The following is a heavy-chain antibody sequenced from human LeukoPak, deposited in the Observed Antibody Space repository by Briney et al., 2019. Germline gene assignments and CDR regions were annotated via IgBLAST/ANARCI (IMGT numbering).Heavy chain of an antibody. CDR2: IIPILGIA. CDR1: GGTFSNYA. V-gene: IGHV1-69*04. D-gene: IGHD6-13*01. Sequence: GSSVKVSCKASGGTFSNYAISWVRQAPGQGVEWMGGIIPILGIANYAQKFQGRVTITADKSTSTAYMELSSLRSEDTAVYYCARDPTGYSSSWYYYYGMDVWGQGTTVTVSS. J-gene: IGHJ6*02. CDR3: ARDPTGYSSSWYYYYGMDV.